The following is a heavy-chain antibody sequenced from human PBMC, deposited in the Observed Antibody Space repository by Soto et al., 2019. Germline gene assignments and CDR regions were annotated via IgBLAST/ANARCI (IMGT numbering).Heavy chain of an antibody. J-gene: IGHJ6*02. CDR1: GYTFTGYY. D-gene: IGHD2-8*01. V-gene: IGHV1-2*04. CDR2: INPNSGGT. CDR3: ARGVYCTNGVCYTPYGMDV. Sequence: ASVKVSCKASGYTFTGYYMHWVRQAPGQGLEWMGWINPNSGGTNYAQKFQGCVTMTSDTSISTAYMELSRLRSDDTAVYYCARGVYCTNGVCYTPYGMDVWGQGTTVTVSS.